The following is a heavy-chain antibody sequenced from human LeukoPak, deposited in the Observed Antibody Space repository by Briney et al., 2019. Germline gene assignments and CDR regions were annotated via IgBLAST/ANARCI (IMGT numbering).Heavy chain of an antibody. CDR2: IGIDSGNT. V-gene: IGHV3-48*01. Sequence: GGSLRLSSTASGFPFFEYSMNRVPQGLGQGLEWISYIGIDSGNTKYADSVRGRFTISADKAKNSLYLQMNSLRVEDTAVYYCARDHNYAFDNWGQGTLVSVAS. D-gene: IGHD1-1*01. CDR1: GFPFFEYS. J-gene: IGHJ4*02. CDR3: ARDHNYAFDN.